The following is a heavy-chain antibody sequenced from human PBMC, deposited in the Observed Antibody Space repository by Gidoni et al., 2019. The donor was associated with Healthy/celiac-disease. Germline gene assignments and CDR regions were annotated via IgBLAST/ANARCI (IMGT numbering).Heavy chain of an antibody. J-gene: IGHJ6*02. CDR2: VDPEDGET. CDR3: ATGRRQTTVVPRGYYGMDV. Sequence: EVQLVQSGAEVKKPGATVKISCKVSGYTFTDYYMHWVQQAPGKGLEWMGLVDPEDGETIYAEKFQGRVTITADTSTDTAYMELSSLRSEDTAVYYCATGRRQTTVVPRGYYGMDVWGQGTTVTVSS. V-gene: IGHV1-69-2*01. CDR1: GYTFTDYY. D-gene: IGHD4-17*01.